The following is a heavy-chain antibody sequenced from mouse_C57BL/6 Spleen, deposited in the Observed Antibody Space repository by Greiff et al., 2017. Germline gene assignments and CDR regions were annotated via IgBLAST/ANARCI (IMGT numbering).Heavy chain of an antibody. D-gene: IGHD2-1*01. CDR3: SRGDYYGNYVYPMDY. CDR1: GFNIKDYY. V-gene: IGHV14-2*01. Sequence: EVQLQESGAELVKPGASVKLSCTASGFNIKDYYMHWVKQRTEQGLEWIGRIDPEDGETKYAPKFQGKATITTDTSSNTAYLQLSSLTSEDTAVYYVSRGDYYGNYVYPMDYWGQGASVTVAS. J-gene: IGHJ4*01. CDR2: IDPEDGET.